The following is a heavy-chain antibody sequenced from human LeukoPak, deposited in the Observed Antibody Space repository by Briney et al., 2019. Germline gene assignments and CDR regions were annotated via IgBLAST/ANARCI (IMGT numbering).Heavy chain of an antibody. CDR1: GGSISSYY. J-gene: IGHJ3*02. CDR2: IYYSGST. D-gene: IGHD3-22*01. Sequence: SETLSLTCTVSGGSISSYYWSWIQQPPGKGLEWIGYIYYSGSTNYNPSLKSRVTISVDTSKNQFSLKLSSVTAADTAVYYCARDVYYYDSSHSRAFDIWGQGTMVTVYS. V-gene: IGHV4-59*01. CDR3: ARDVYYYDSSHSRAFDI.